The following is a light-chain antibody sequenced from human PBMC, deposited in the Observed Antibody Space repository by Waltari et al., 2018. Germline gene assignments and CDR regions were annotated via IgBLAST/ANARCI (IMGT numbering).Light chain of an antibody. V-gene: IGKV1-9*01. J-gene: IGKJ2*01. Sequence: IQLTQSPSSLSASVVDRVTITCRASQGISSYLAWYQQKPGKAPKLLIYAASTLQTGVPSRFSGSGSGTEFALTISSLQPEDFATYYCQHLNSYPPFMYTFGQGTKLEIK. CDR1: QGISSY. CDR2: AAS. CDR3: QHLNSYPPFMYT.